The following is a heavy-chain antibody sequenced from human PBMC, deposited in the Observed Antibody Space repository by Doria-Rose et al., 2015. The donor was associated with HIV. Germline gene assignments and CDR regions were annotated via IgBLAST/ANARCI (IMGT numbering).Heavy chain of an antibody. Sequence: QITLKESGPVLVKPTETLTLTCTVSGVSLSSPGMGVSWIRQPPGKALEWLANIFSDDGRSYKTSLKSRLTLSRGTSKSQVVLTMTDMDPVDTATYYCARIKSSRWYHKYYFDFWGQGTLVIVS. D-gene: IGHD6-13*01. J-gene: IGHJ4*02. CDR3: ARIKSSRWYHKYYFDF. CDR1: GVSLSSPGMG. V-gene: IGHV2-26*01. CDR2: IFSDDGR.